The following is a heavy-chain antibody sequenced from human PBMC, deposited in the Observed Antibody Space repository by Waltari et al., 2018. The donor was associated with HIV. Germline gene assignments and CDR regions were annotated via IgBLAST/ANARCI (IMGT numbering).Heavy chain of an antibody. V-gene: IGHV4-38-2*01. J-gene: IGHJ4*02. D-gene: IGHD6-13*01. CDR3: ARLPYSTARFDY. CDR1: GYSISSGYY. CDR2: FWLTGST. Sequence: QVQLQESGPGLVNPSETLSLTCAVSGYSISSGYYWGWIRQPPGKGREWIGSFWLTGSTYYNPSLKSRVTISGETSKNKFSLNRTSVTAADTAVYCCARLPYSTARFDYWGQGTLVTVSS.